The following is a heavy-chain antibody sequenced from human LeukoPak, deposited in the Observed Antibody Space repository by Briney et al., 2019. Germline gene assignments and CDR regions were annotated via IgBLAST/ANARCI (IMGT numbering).Heavy chain of an antibody. V-gene: IGHV1-2*02. J-gene: IGHJ6*03. CDR3: ARTAYQFGDYFYYMDV. D-gene: IGHD2-21*01. CDR2: INPNSGGT. CDR1: GYTFTGYY. Sequence: ASVKVSCKTSGYTFTGYYMHWVRQAPGQGLEWMGWINPNSGGTNYAPKFQGRVTVTRDTSISTAYMELSGLTSADTAVYYCARTAYQFGDYFYYMDVWGQGTTVTVSS.